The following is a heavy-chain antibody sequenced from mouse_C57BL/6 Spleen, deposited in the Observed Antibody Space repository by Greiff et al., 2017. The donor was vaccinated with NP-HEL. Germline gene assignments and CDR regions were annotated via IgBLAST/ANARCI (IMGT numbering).Heavy chain of an antibody. Sequence: GGGLVQPKGSLKLSCAASGFSFNTYAMNWVRQAPGKGLEWVARIRSKSNNYATYYADSVKDRFTISRDDSESMLYLQMNNLKTEDTAMYYCVRHEGNYAFDYWGQGTTLTVSS. D-gene: IGHD2-1*01. CDR1: GFSFNTYA. V-gene: IGHV10-1*01. J-gene: IGHJ2*01. CDR2: IRSKSNNYAT. CDR3: VRHEGNYAFDY.